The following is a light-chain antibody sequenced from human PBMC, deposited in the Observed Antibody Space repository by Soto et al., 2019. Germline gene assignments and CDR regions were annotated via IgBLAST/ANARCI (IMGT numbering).Light chain of an antibody. Sequence: EVVMSKSPATLSVSQGERATLSCRASQSVSSNLAWYQQKPGQAPRLLIYGASTRATGVPARFSGSGSGTEFTLTISSLQSEDFAVYYCQQYNNWPWTFGQRTNVDI. J-gene: IGKJ1*01. CDR2: GAS. CDR1: QSVSSN. V-gene: IGKV3-15*01. CDR3: QQYNNWPWT.